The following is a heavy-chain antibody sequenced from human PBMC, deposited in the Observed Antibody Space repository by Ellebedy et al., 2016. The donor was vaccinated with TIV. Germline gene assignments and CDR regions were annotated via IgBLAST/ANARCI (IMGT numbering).Heavy chain of an antibody. CDR2: ISSNGGST. CDR1: GFTFDDYG. Sequence: GESLKISCAASGFTFDDYGMNWVRQAPGKGLEYVSAISSNGGSTYYANSVKGRFTISRDNSKNTLYLQMGSLRAEDMAVYYCAGSIAVAGTEFDPWGQGTLVTVSS. CDR3: AGSIAVAGTEFDP. D-gene: IGHD6-19*01. V-gene: IGHV3-64*01. J-gene: IGHJ5*02.